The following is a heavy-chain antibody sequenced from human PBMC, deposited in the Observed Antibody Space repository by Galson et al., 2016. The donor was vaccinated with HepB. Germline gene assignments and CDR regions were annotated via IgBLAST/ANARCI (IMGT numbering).Heavy chain of an antibody. Sequence: SLRLSCAASGFTFVTYAMYWVRQAPGKGLEWVALISFDGGKITYAESVKGRFTISRDNSKNTLYLQMNSLRAEDTAVYYCAKVSRRDYALPYFDYWGQGTLVTVSS. J-gene: IGHJ4*02. CDR3: AKVSRRDYALPYFDY. CDR1: GFTFVTYA. CDR2: ISFDGGKI. D-gene: IGHD4/OR15-4a*01. V-gene: IGHV3-30-3*01.